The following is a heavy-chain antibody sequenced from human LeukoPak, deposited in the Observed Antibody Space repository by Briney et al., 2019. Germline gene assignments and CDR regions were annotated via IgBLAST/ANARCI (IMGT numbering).Heavy chain of an antibody. CDR1: GGSITSAGYY. CDR2: IYYSGNT. Sequence: SETLSLTCTVSGGSITSAGYYWGWIRQPPGKELEWIGIIYYSGNTYYNPSLKSRVTISVDTSKNQFSLKVNSVTAADTAVYYCARHFGTWGRGTLVTVSS. D-gene: IGHD3-16*01. CDR3: ARHFGT. J-gene: IGHJ5*02. V-gene: IGHV4-39*01.